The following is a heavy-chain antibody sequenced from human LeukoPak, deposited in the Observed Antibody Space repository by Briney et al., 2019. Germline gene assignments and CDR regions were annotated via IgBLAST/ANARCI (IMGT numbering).Heavy chain of an antibody. CDR3: ARGGMRYFDPSIMDV. Sequence: SETLSLTCAVYGGSFSGYYWSWIRQPPGKGLEWIGEINHSGSTNYNPSLKSRVTISVDTSKNQFSLKLSSVTAADTAVYYCARGGMRYFDPSIMDVWGKGTTVTVSS. V-gene: IGHV4-34*01. J-gene: IGHJ6*04. D-gene: IGHD3-9*01. CDR1: GGSFSGYY. CDR2: INHSGST.